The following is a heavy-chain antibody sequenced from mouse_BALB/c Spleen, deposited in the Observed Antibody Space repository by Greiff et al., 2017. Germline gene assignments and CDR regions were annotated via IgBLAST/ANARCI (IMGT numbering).Heavy chain of an antibody. CDR3: VRHPYYPYYAMDY. J-gene: IGHJ4*01. D-gene: IGHD1-1*01. V-gene: IGHV10-1*02. CDR1: GFTFNTYA. CDR2: IRSKSNNYAT. Sequence: DVMLVESGGGLVQPKGSLKLSCAASGFTFNTYAMNWVRQAPGKGLEWVARIRSKSNNYATYYADSVKDRFTISRDDSQSMLYLQMNNLKTEDTAMYYCVRHPYYPYYAMDYWGQGTSVTVSS.